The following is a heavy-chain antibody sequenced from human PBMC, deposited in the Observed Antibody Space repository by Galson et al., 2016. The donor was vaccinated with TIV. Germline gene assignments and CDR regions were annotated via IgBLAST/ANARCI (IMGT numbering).Heavy chain of an antibody. D-gene: IGHD6-19*01. CDR2: ISGTGIST. V-gene: IGHV3-23*01. CDR1: GFTVDSNY. Sequence: SLRLSCAASGFTVDSNYMTWVRQAPGKGLEWVSTISGTGISTYYADSVKGRFTVSRDNSKSTLYLQMNSLRAEDTAIYYCAKDRGKQWLVPTDSWGQGTLVTVSS. J-gene: IGHJ5*01. CDR3: AKDRGKQWLVPTDS.